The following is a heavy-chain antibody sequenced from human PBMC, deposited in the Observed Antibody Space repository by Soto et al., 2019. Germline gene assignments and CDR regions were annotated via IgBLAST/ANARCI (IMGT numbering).Heavy chain of an antibody. CDR2: IYHSGST. Sequence: SEALSLTCAVSGGSISSSNWWTWVRQPPGKGLEWIGEIYHSGSTNYNPSLKSRVTISVDKSKNQFSLKLSSVTAADTAVYYCARGAGIAVAGTYYYYGMDVWGQGTTVTV. D-gene: IGHD6-19*01. CDR1: GGSISSSNW. J-gene: IGHJ6*02. CDR3: ARGAGIAVAGTYYYYGMDV. V-gene: IGHV4-4*02.